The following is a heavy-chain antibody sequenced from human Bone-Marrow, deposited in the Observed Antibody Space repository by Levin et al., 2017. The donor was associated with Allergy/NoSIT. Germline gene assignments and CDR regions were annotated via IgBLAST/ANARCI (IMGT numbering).Heavy chain of an antibody. Sequence: SQTLSLTCTVSGGSIRSGDYYWTWIRQPPGKGLEWIGYIYKSGSAYYNASLKSRLTISLDTAKNQFSLNLSSVTGADTAVYYCASATTSAPQIHDCGRGTLVTVSS. D-gene: IGHD1-14*01. V-gene: IGHV4-30-4*01. CDR2: IYKSGSA. CDR1: GGSIRSGDYY. J-gene: IGHJ4*01. CDR3: ASATTSAPQIHD.